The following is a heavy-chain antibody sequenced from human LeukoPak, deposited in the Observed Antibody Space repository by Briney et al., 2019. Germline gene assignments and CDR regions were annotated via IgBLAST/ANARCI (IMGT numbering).Heavy chain of an antibody. J-gene: IGHJ4*02. CDR2: ISYDGSNK. CDR3: AREGVTLLKYFDY. Sequence: PGGSLRLSCAASGFTFSSYAMHWVRQAPGKGLEWVAVISYDGSNKYYADSVKGRFTISRDNSKNTLYLQMNSLRAEDTAVYYCAREGVTLLKYFDYWGQGTLVTVSS. V-gene: IGHV3-30*04. D-gene: IGHD4-11*01. CDR1: GFTFSSYA.